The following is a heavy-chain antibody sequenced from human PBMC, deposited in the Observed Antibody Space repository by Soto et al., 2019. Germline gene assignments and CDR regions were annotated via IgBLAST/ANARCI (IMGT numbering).Heavy chain of an antibody. J-gene: IGHJ4*02. CDR2: INPNSGGT. CDR1: GYTFTGYY. Sequence: GASVKVSCKATGYTFTGYYMHWVRQAPGQGLEWMGWINPNSGGTNYAQKFQGWVTMTRDTSISTAYMELSRLRSDDTAVYYCARGSRTGWVPAIPFYFDYWGQGPLVTVSS. V-gene: IGHV1-2*04. CDR3: ARGSRTGWVPAIPFYFDY. D-gene: IGHD2-21*02.